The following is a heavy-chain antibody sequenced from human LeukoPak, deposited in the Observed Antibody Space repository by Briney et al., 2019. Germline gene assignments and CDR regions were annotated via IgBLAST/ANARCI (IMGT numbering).Heavy chain of an antibody. D-gene: IGHD3-22*01. CDR1: GGSFSGYY. J-gene: IGHJ4*02. CDR3: ARFTSKSYYYDSSGYQALDY. Sequence: SETLSLTCAVYGGSFSGYYWSWIRQPPGKGLEWIGEINHSGSTNYNPSLKSRVTISVDTSKSQFSLKLSSVTAADTAVYYCARFTSKSYYYDSSGYQALDYWGQGTLVTVSS. V-gene: IGHV4-34*01. CDR2: INHSGST.